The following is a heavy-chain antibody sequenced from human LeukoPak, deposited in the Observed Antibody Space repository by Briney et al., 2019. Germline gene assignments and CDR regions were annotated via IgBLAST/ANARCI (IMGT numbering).Heavy chain of an antibody. J-gene: IGHJ6*02. CDR2: IKQDGSEK. CDR3: ARVGYDSSGYYYVMWNYYYGMDV. D-gene: IGHD3-22*01. Sequence: GGSLRLSRAASGFTFSSYWMSWVRQAPGKGLEWVANIKQDGSEKYYVDSVKGRFTISRDNAKNSLYLQMNSLRAEDTAVYYCARVGYDSSGYYYVMWNYYYGMDVWGQGTTVTVSS. V-gene: IGHV3-7*03. CDR1: GFTFSSYW.